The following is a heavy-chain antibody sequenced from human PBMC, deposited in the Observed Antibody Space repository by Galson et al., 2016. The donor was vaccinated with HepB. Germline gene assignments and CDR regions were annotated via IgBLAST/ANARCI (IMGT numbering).Heavy chain of an antibody. J-gene: IGHJ6*02. CDR1: GLTVSDHY. CDR3: AKENYFDSDGYSPHSGMDV. Sequence: SLRLSCAASGLTVSDHYVSWVRQAPGKGLEWISYISKSGNTIFYVDSVKGRFTMSRDKAKNSVYLEMNNLRVEDTAIYYCAKENYFDSDGYSPHSGMDVWGQGATVTVSS. V-gene: IGHV3-11*01. D-gene: IGHD3-22*01. CDR2: ISKSGNTI.